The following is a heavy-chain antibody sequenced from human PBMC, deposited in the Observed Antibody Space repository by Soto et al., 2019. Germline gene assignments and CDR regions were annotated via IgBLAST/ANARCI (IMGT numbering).Heavy chain of an antibody. CDR2: ISGSGGST. D-gene: IGHD5-12*01. CDR1: GFTFTSYA. J-gene: IGHJ4*02. CDR3: ARHSGYGVLGDY. V-gene: IGHV3-23*01. Sequence: EVQLLESGGGLVQPGGSLRLSCAASGFTFTSYAMSWVRQAPGKGLEWVSAISGSGGSTYYADSVKGRFTISRDNSQSPLYLQLNSLRAEDTTVYYCARHSGYGVLGDYWGQGTLVTVSS.